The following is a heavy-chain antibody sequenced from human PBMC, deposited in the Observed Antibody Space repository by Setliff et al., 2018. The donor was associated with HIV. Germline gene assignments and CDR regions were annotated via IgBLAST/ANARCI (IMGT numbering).Heavy chain of an antibody. CDR3: ARNFWNGPPDYYYYGLDV. Sequence: SETLSLTCTVSGDSISSYYWSWIRQTAGKGLEWIGRIYTSGTTNYKPSLKRRVTMSVDTSKNQFSLKLSSVTAADTAVYYCARNFWNGPPDYYYYGLDVWGQGTTVTVSS. J-gene: IGHJ6*02. V-gene: IGHV4-4*07. CDR2: IYTSGTT. D-gene: IGHD3-3*01. CDR1: GDSISSYY.